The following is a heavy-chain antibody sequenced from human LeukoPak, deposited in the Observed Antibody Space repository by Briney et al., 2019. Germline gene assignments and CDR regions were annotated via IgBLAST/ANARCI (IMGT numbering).Heavy chain of an antibody. Sequence: PSETLSLTCTVSGGSISSFYWSWIRHPPGKGLECIGNIYYTGTTNYNPSLKSRVTISVDTSKNQFSLNLSSVTAADTAVYSCARVKGDLGYYFDYWGQGTLVIVSS. V-gene: IGHV4-59*01. CDR2: IYYTGTT. J-gene: IGHJ4*02. CDR3: ARVKGDLGYYFDY. CDR1: GGSISSFY. D-gene: IGHD2-21*01.